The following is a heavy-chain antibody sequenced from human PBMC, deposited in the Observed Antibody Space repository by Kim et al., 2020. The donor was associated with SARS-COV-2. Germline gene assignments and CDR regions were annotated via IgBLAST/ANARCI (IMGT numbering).Heavy chain of an antibody. CDR2: IYYSGST. V-gene: IGHV4-39*01. D-gene: IGHD3-10*01. CDR3: ARGGFGEIPFDY. J-gene: IGHJ4*02. CDR1: GGSISSSSYY. Sequence: SETLSLTCTVSGGSISSSSYYWGWIRQPPGKGLEWIGSIYYSGSTYYNPSLKSRVTISVDTSKNQFSLKLSSVTAADTAVYYCARGGFGEIPFDYWGQGT.